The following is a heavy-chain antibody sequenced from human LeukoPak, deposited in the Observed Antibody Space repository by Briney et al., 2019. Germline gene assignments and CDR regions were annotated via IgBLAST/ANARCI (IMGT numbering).Heavy chain of an antibody. V-gene: IGHV1-2*02. CDR2: INPNSGGT. CDR3: ARVYYYASGRLDS. J-gene: IGHJ4*02. CDR1: GYTFTGYY. D-gene: IGHD3-10*01. Sequence: ASVKVSCKASGYTFTGYYVHWVRQAPGQGLEWMGWINPNSGGTNYAQKFQGRVTMTRDTSISTAYMELSRLRSDDTAVFYCARVYYYASGRLDSWGQGTLITVSA.